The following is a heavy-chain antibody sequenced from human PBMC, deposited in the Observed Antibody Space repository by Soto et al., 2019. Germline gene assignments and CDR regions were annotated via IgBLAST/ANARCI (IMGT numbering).Heavy chain of an antibody. J-gene: IGHJ4*02. CDR1: GFSLSTSGVG. CDR2: IYWDDDK. Sequence: QITLKESGPTLVKPTQTLTLTCTFSGFSLSTSGVGVGWIRQPPGKALEWLALIYWDDDKRYSPSLKSRLTITKDTSQNQVVLTMTNMDPVDTATYYCAHGKDPDVDTAMAPAPYFDYWGQGTLVTVSS. D-gene: IGHD5-18*01. CDR3: AHGKDPDVDTAMAPAPYFDY. V-gene: IGHV2-5*02.